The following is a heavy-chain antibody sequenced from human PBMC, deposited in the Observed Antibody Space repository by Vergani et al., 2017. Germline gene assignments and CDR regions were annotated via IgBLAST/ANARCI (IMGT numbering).Heavy chain of an antibody. CDR3: AREPIAVAGTLDN. J-gene: IGHJ4*02. CDR2: ISSSSSYI. V-gene: IGHV3-21*01. CDR1: GFTFSSYS. Sequence: EVQLLESGGGLVQPGGSLRLSCAASGFTFSSYSMNWVRQAPGKGLEWVSSISSSSSYIYYADSVKGRFTISRDNAKNSLYLQMNSLRAEDTAVYYCAREPIAVAGTLDNWGQGTLVTVSS. D-gene: IGHD6-19*01.